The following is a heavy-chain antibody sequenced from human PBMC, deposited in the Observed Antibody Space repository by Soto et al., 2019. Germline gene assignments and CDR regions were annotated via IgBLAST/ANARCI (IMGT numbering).Heavy chain of an antibody. CDR2: MNPDSGNT. Sequence: ASVKVSCKASGYTFTSYDINWVRQATGQGLEWMGWMNPDSGNTGYAQKFQGRVTMTSNTSINTAYMELSSLRSEDTAVYYCARDQQWLVRFYFDFWGQGTLVTVSS. J-gene: IGHJ4*02. V-gene: IGHV1-8*01. CDR1: GYTFTSYD. CDR3: ARDQQWLVRFYFDF. D-gene: IGHD6-19*01.